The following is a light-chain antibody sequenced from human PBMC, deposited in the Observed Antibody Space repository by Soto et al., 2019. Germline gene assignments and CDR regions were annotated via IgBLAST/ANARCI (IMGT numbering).Light chain of an antibody. CDR3: QQSYSLPYT. J-gene: IGKJ2*01. CDR1: QSIDNF. Sequence: DIQMTQSPSSLSASVGDRVTITCRPSQSIDNFLNWYQQKPGKAPNLLIYAASSLQSGDSSRFSGSGSGTDFTLTISSLQPEDSATYYCQQSYSLPYTFGEGTKVEIK. V-gene: IGKV1-39*01. CDR2: AAS.